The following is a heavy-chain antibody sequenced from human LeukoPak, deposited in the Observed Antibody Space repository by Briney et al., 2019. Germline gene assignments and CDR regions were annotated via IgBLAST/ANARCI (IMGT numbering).Heavy chain of an antibody. J-gene: IGHJ4*02. D-gene: IGHD7-27*01. V-gene: IGHV3-23*01. CDR3: ARHATWAFDS. CDR1: GFTFSSYA. CDR2: ISGSGGST. Sequence: GGSLRLSCAASGFTFSSYAMSWVRQAPGKGLEWVSAISGSGGSTYYADSVKGRFTISRDNAKNSLYLQMNSLSAEDTALYYCARHATWAFDSWGQGTLVTVSS.